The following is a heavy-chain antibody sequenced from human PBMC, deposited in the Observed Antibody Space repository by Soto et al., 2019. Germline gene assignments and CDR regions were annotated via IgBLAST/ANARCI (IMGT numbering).Heavy chain of an antibody. Sequence: SETLSLTCAVYGGSFSGYYWSWIRQPPGKGLEWIGEINHSGSANYNPSLKSRVTISVDTSKNQFSLKLSSVTAADTAVYYCARAPNYDYIWGSYRVVFGFDYWGQGTLVTVSS. CDR2: INHSGSA. CDR1: GGSFSGYY. V-gene: IGHV4-34*01. D-gene: IGHD3-16*02. CDR3: ARAPNYDYIWGSYRVVFGFDY. J-gene: IGHJ4*02.